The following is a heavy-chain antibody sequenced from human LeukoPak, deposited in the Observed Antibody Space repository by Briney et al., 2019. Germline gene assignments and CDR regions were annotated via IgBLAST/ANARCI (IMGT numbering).Heavy chain of an antibody. CDR3: ARGIAAAGTIGYYYYMDV. D-gene: IGHD6-13*01. CDR2: IIPIFGTA. CDR1: GGTLSRFG. V-gene: IGHV1-69*13. J-gene: IGHJ6*03. Sequence: SVKVSCKASGGTLSRFGISWVRQAPGQGLECMGGIIPIFGTANYAQKFQGRVTITADESTSTAYMELSSLRSEDTAVYYCARGIAAAGTIGYYYYMDVWGKGTTVTISS.